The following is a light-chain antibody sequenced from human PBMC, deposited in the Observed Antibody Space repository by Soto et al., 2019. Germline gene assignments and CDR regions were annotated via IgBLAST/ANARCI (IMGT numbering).Light chain of an antibody. CDR1: QSVSTK. CDR2: GAS. J-gene: IGKJ1*01. V-gene: IGKV3-15*01. CDR3: QQYNNWPPWT. Sequence: EIVMTQSPATLSVSPGERVTLSCRTSQSVSTKLAWYQQRPGEAPRLLISGASTRATGVPARFSGSGSGTEVTLTISSLQSEDLAVYYCQQYNNWPPWTFGQGTKVEI.